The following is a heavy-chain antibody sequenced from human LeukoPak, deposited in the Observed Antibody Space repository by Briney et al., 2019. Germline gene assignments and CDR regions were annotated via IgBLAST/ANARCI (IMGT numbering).Heavy chain of an antibody. CDR2: IGTNPANT. D-gene: IGHD2-2*01. Sequence: PGGSLRLSCAASGFTFSSYAMSWIRQAPGKGLEWVSAIGTNPANTYYVDYVKGRFTVSRDNSKSTLYLQMNSLRAEDTAVYYCAKDLNVGSTFYGMDVWGQGTTVTVSS. CDR1: GFTFSSYA. J-gene: IGHJ6*02. CDR3: AKDLNVGSTFYGMDV. V-gene: IGHV3-23*01.